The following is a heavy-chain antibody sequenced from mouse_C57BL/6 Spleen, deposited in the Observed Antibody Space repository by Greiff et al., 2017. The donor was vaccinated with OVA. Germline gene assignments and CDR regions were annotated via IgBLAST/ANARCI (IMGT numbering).Heavy chain of an antibody. Sequence: QVQLQQSGAELVKPGASVKLSCKASGYTFTSYWMHWVKQRPGQGLEWIGMIHPNSGSTNYNEKFKSKATLTVDKSSSTAYMQLSSLTSEDSAVYYCARGGYSNHWYFDVWGTGTTVTVSS. CDR3: ARGGYSNHWYFDV. CDR2: IHPNSGST. J-gene: IGHJ1*03. D-gene: IGHD2-5*01. V-gene: IGHV1-64*01. CDR1: GYTFTSYW.